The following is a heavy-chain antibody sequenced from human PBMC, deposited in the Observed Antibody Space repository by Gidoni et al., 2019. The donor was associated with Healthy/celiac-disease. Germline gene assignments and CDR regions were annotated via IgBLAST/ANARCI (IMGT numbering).Heavy chain of an antibody. Sequence: QVPLVQSGAEVKKPGASVKVTYKTSVYPFTSYVISWVRQAPGQGPEWMVWISAYNGNTNYAQKLQGRVTMTPDTATCKSYMERRSLRSDDTAVYYCARGSGSDGNYSYYGMDVWGQGTTVTVSS. CDR2: ISAYNGNT. CDR1: VYPFTSYV. J-gene: IGHJ6*02. D-gene: IGHD1-26*01. V-gene: IGHV1-18*01. CDR3: ARGSGSDGNYSYYGMDV.